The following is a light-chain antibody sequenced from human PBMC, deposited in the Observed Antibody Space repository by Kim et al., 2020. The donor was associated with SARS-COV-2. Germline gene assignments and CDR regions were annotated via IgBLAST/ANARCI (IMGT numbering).Light chain of an antibody. Sequence: SYELTQPLSVSVALGQTARFTCGGNNIGTKNVHWYQQKPGQAPVLVIYRNGNRPSGIPERFSGSNSGNTATLSISRAQAGDEADYYCQVWDSSFWVFGGGTQLTVL. CDR3: QVWDSSFWV. CDR1: NIGTKN. J-gene: IGLJ3*02. V-gene: IGLV3-9*01. CDR2: RNG.